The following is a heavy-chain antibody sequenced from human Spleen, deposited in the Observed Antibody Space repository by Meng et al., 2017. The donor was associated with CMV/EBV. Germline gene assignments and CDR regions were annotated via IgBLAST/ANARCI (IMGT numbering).Heavy chain of an antibody. CDR2: IIPILGIA. Sequence: SVKVSCKASGYTFTSYGISWVRQAPGQGLEWMGRIIPILGIANYAQKFQGRVTITADKSTSTAYMELSSLRSEDTAVYYCARVLYYYYGMDVWGQGTTVTVSS. CDR3: ARVLYYYYGMDV. CDR1: GYTFTSYG. V-gene: IGHV1-69*04. J-gene: IGHJ6*02.